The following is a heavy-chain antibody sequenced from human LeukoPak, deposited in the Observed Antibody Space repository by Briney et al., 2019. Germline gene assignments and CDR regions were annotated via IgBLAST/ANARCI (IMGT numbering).Heavy chain of an antibody. V-gene: IGHV3-53*01. CDR2: IYTGGGR. Sequence: GGSLRLSCAASGFTVSSYYMNWVRQAPGKELEWVSVIYTGGGRYYADSVRGRFTISRDTSKNMVFLQMSSLRAVDTAIYYCAKDPSTFLTTGWYFDLWGRGTLVTVSS. CDR3: AKDPSTFLTTGWYFDL. D-gene: IGHD4-17*01. J-gene: IGHJ2*01. CDR1: GFTVSSYY.